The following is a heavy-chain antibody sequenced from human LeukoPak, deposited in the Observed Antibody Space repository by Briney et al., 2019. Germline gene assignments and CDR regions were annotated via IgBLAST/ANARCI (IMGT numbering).Heavy chain of an antibody. D-gene: IGHD1-26*01. Sequence: ASVKVSCKTSGYTFTSYYMHWVRQAPGQGLEWMGFINPSGSSAAYAQKFQGRLTMTRDMFTSTDYMELTSLTSDDTAVYYCARDNSVGETAWWFDPWGQGTLVTVSS. CDR3: ARDNSVGETAWWFDP. J-gene: IGHJ5*02. V-gene: IGHV1-46*01. CDR1: GYTFTSYY. CDR2: INPSGSSA.